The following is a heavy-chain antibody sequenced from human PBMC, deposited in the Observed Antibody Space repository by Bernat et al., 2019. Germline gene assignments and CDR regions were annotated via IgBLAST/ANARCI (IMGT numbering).Heavy chain of an antibody. CDR3: ARDASGCSSTSCSLGWFDP. Sequence: EVQLVESGGGLVQPGGSLRLSCAASGFTFSSYSMNWVRQAPGKGLEWISYISSSSSTIYYADSMKGRFTISSDNAKNSLYLQMNSLRAEDTAVYYCARDASGCSSTSCSLGWFDPWGQRTLVTVSS. V-gene: IGHV3-48*01. D-gene: IGHD2-2*01. CDR1: GFTFSSYS. CDR2: ISSSSSTI. J-gene: IGHJ5*02.